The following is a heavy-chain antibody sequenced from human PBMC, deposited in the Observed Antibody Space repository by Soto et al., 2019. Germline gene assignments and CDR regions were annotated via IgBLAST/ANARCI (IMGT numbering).Heavy chain of an antibody. D-gene: IGHD2-15*01. CDR1: GFSLSTSGVG. J-gene: IGHJ4*02. V-gene: IGHV2-5*02. CDR3: AHTLGYCSGGSCYSYYFDY. Sequence: KESGPTLVTPTQTLTLTCTFSGFSLSTSGVGVGWIRQPPGKALEWLALIYWDDDKRYSPSLKSRLTITKDTSKNQVVLTMTNMDPVDTATYYCAHTLGYCSGGSCYSYYFDYWGQGTLVTVSS. CDR2: IYWDDDK.